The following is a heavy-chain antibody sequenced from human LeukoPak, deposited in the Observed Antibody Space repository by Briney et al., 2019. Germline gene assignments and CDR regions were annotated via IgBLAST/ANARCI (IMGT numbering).Heavy chain of an antibody. CDR3: ARDDCGGDCYLVH. V-gene: IGHV3-33*01. CDR1: GFTFRSYG. Sequence: PGGSLRLSCAASGFTFRSYGMHWVRQAPGKGLEWVAGIWYDASSQDYAGSVKGRFTISRDNSKNTLYLQMNSLRAEDTAVYYCARDDCGGDCYLVHWGQGTLVTVSS. D-gene: IGHD2-21*02. J-gene: IGHJ4*02. CDR2: IWYDASSQ.